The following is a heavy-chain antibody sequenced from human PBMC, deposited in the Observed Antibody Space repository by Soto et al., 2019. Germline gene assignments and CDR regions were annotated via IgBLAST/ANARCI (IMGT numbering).Heavy chain of an antibody. CDR2: ISGGGGST. Sequence: EVPLLESGGGLVQPGGSLRLSCAASGFTFSSYAMSWVRQAPGKGLECVSSISGGGGSTYYADSVKGRFTISRDNSKNTLYLQMNSLRAEDTAVYYCAKDGDILSGYPEYFQHWGQGTLVTVSS. CDR1: GFTFSSYA. V-gene: IGHV3-23*01. D-gene: IGHD3-9*01. CDR3: AKDGDILSGYPEYFQH. J-gene: IGHJ1*01.